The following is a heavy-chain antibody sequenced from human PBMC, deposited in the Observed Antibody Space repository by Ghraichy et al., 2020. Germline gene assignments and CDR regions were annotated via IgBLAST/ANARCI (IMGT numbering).Heavy chain of an antibody. CDR1: GFTFSSYA. Sequence: GGSLRLSCTASGFTFSSYAMHWVRQAPGKGLEYVSAISSNGGSTYYANSVKGRFTISRDNSKNTLYLQMGSLRAEDMAVYYCARVNYYDWYFDLWGRGTLVTVSS. V-gene: IGHV3-64*01. D-gene: IGHD1-26*01. CDR2: ISSNGGST. J-gene: IGHJ2*01. CDR3: ARVNYYDWYFDL.